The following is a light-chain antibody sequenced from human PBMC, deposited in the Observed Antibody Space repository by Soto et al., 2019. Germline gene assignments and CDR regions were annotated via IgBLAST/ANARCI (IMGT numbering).Light chain of an antibody. CDR2: GAS. Sequence: EIMLTQSPATLSVSPGERVTLSCRASQNVNINLAWYQHKPGQAPRLLLYGASNRATDIPVKFTGSGSGTEFTLTISSLQSEDFAVYYCQQYNDWPRTFGQGTNVEI. V-gene: IGKV3-15*01. J-gene: IGKJ1*01. CDR3: QQYNDWPRT. CDR1: QNVNIN.